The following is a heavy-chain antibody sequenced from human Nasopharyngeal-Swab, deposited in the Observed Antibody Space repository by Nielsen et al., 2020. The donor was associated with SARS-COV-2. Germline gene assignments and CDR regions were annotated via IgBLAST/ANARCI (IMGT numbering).Heavy chain of an antibody. Sequence: GGSLRLSCAASGFTLSSYTMHWVRQAPGKGLEWVAVVLYDGTTKYYADSVKGRFTISRDNAKNTVSLQMNSLRREDTAVYYCARESVVTGTDDAPDLWGRGTMVTVSS. D-gene: IGHD2-21*02. CDR3: ARESVVTGTDDAPDL. CDR1: GFTLSSYT. CDR2: VLYDGTTK. V-gene: IGHV3-30-3*01. J-gene: IGHJ3*01.